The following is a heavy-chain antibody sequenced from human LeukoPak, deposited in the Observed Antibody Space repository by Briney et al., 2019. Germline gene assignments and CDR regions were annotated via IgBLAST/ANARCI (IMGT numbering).Heavy chain of an antibody. CDR3: ARLLPCSSSCYFDY. Sequence: SETLSLTCTVSGGSISSSNWWSWVRQPPGKGLEWIGEIYHSGNTNYNPSLKSRVTMSVDKSKNQFSLRLSSVSAADTAVYYCARLLPCSSSCYFDYWGQGTLVTVSS. CDR2: IYHSGNT. D-gene: IGHD6-13*01. CDR1: GGSISSSNW. J-gene: IGHJ4*02. V-gene: IGHV4-4*02.